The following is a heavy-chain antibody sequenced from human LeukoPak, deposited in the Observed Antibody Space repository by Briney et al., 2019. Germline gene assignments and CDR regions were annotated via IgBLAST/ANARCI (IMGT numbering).Heavy chain of an antibody. J-gene: IGHJ6*02. V-gene: IGHV3-30-3*01. D-gene: IGHD3-9*01. Sequence: PGRSLRLSCAASGFTFSSYAMHWVRQAPGKGLEWVAVISYDGSNKYYADSVKGRFTISRDNSKNMLYLQMNSLRAEDTAVYYCARVRPYYDILTGYLRAPDYYCYGMGVWGQGTTVTVSS. CDR1: GFTFSSYA. CDR3: ARVRPYYDILTGYLRAPDYYCYGMGV. CDR2: ISYDGSNK.